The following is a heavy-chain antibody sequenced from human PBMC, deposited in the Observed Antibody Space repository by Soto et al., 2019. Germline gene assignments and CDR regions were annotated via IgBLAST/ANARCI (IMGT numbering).Heavy chain of an antibody. CDR2: ISYDGSNK. V-gene: IGHV3-30*18. CDR3: AKYWGYFWSGYPPYWYGMDV. J-gene: IGHJ6*04. CDR1: GFTFSSYG. D-gene: IGHD3-3*01. Sequence: GGYMRLSCAASGFTFSSYGMHWVRQAPGKGLEWVAVISYDGSNKYYADSVKGRFTISRDNSKNKLSMQMNRLRAEDTAVYYGAKYWGYFWSGYPPYWYGMDVWGNGTPVNV.